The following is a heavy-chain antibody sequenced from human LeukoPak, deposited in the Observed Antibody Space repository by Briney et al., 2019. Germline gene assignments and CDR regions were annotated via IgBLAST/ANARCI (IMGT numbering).Heavy chain of an antibody. V-gene: IGHV3-11*04. Sequence: GGSLRLSCAASGFTFSDYYMSWIRQAPGKGLEWVSYISSSGSTIYYADSVKGRFTISRDNAKNSLYLQMNSLRAEDTAVYYCARTYCSSTSCFWFDYWGQGTLVTVSS. CDR3: ARTYCSSTSCFWFDY. J-gene: IGHJ4*02. D-gene: IGHD2-2*01. CDR2: ISSSGSTI. CDR1: GFTFSDYY.